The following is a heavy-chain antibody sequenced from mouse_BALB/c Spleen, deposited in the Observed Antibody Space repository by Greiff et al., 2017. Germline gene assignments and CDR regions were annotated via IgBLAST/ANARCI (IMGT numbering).Heavy chain of an antibody. CDR2: INPSNGGT. Sequence: QVQLQQSGAELVKPGASVKLSCKASGYTFTSYYMYWVKQRPGQGLEWIGGINPSNGGTNFNEKFKSKATLTVDKSSSTAYMQLSSLTSEDSAVYYCTRRTLYYGNYFDYWGQGTTLTVSS. J-gene: IGHJ2*01. CDR3: TRRTLYYGNYFDY. V-gene: IGHV1S81*02. D-gene: IGHD2-1*01. CDR1: GYTFTSYY.